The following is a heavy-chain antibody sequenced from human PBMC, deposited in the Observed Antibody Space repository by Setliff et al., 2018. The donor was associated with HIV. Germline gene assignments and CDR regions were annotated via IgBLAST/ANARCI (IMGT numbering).Heavy chain of an antibody. Sequence: SETLSLTCTVSGYSITNNNYWGWIRQPPGKGLEWIGYIYYSGSTYYNPSLKSRVTMSVDTSKNQFSLKLSSLTAADTAVYYCATLYYYGSGSYYPEYYYMDVWGKGTTVTVSS. J-gene: IGHJ6*03. CDR1: GYSITNNNY. V-gene: IGHV4-28*01. D-gene: IGHD3-10*01. CDR2: IYYSGST. CDR3: ATLYYYGSGSYYPEYYYMDV.